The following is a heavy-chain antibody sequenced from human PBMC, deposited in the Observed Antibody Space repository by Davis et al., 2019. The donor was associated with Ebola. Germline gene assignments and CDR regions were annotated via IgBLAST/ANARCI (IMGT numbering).Heavy chain of an antibody. CDR3: ASHSGRAPPLD. Sequence: PGESLRLSCAASGFTFSSYWMSWVRQAPGKGLEWVANIKQDGSEKYYVDSVKGRFTISRDSAKNSLYLQMNSLRAENTAVYYCASHSGRAPPLDWGQGTLVTVSS. V-gene: IGHV3-7*01. J-gene: IGHJ4*02. CDR1: GFTFSSYW. D-gene: IGHD6-19*01. CDR2: IKQDGSEK.